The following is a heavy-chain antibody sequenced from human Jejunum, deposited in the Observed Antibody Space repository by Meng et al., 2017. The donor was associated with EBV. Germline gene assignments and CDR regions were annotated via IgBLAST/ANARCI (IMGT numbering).Heavy chain of an antibody. CDR2: IFYSGST. CDR1: GGSISSSSYY. J-gene: IGHJ4*02. D-gene: IGHD1-26*01. Sequence: QLQLHESGPGLVKPSATLSLTCTFSGGSISSSSYYWGWLRQPPGKGLEWIGNIFYSGSTYYNPSLKSRVTISLDTSRNEFSLKLSSVTAADTAVYYCARASGSYWYWGQGTLVTVSS. CDR3: ARASGSYWY. V-gene: IGHV4-39*07.